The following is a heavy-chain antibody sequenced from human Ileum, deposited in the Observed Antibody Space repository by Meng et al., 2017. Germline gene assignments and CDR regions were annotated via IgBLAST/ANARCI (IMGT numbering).Heavy chain of an antibody. CDR2: MDPNSGDI. V-gene: IGHV1-2*06. D-gene: IGHD2-2*02. CDR1: GYTFTDHY. Sequence: ASVKVSCKASGYTFTDHYIHWVRQAPGQGLEWMGRMDPNSGDIKYGQDFQGRATMTRDTSINTAYMELRRLTSDDTAVYYCGCDHTTMYTGFNFWGQGTLVTVSS. CDR3: GCDHTTMYTGFNF. J-gene: IGHJ4*02.